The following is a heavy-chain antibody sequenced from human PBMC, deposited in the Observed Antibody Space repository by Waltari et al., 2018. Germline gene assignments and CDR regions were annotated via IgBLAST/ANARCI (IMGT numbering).Heavy chain of an antibody. CDR1: GFTFSNYA. V-gene: IGHV3-23*01. CDR3: ARDECTGGDCYSHFHY. D-gene: IGHD2-21*02. J-gene: IGHJ4*02. CDR2: IINNEDSS. Sequence: EVHLLESGGGLIRPGGSLRLSCAASGFTFSNYAMSWVRQAPGXXXEXVAGIINNEDSSFSADSVKGRFTISRDNSKNTLYLQMENLRGEDTAVYYCARDECTGGDCYSHFHYWGQGTLVTVSS.